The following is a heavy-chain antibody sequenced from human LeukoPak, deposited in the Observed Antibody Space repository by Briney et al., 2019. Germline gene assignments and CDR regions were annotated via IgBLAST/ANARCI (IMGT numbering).Heavy chain of an antibody. CDR2: ISTNAGIT. CDR3: VKASEHYDS. J-gene: IGHJ4*02. V-gene: IGHV3-64D*06. D-gene: IGHD3-3*02. Sequence: GGSLRLSCSASGFTFSTYGMHWVRQGPGKGLEQVAAISTNAGITVYADSVKGRFTISRDNSKNTLYLQMSGLRAADTAVYYCVKASEHYDSWGQGTLVTVSS. CDR1: GFTFSTYG.